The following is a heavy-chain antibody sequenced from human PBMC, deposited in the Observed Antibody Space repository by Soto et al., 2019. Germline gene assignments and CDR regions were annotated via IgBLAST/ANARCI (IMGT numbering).Heavy chain of an antibody. Sequence: KPSVTLSLTCTVSGASISSYNSSWIRQPAGKGLEWIGRIYTGGSTIYVPSHKGRLTMSVETSKNQFSLKLTSVTAADTAVYYCARKANDGGWFDPWGQGMLVRVSA. CDR2: IYTGGST. CDR1: GASISSYN. CDR3: ARKANDGGWFDP. V-gene: IGHV4-4*07. J-gene: IGHJ5*02. D-gene: IGHD3-16*01.